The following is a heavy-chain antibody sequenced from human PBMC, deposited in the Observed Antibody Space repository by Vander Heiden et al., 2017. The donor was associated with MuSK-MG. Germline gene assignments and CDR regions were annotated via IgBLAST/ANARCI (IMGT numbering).Heavy chain of an antibody. V-gene: IGHV3-7*01. CDR3: ANGRGDY. Sequence: EVRLVESGRGLVQPGGSPRLPWAASGLTFSTYWMSWVRQAPGKGLEWVANINQDGSQKFYVGSVKGRFTISRDNAKNSLYLQMNSLRDEDTAVYYCANGRGDYWGHGTLVTVSS. CDR2: INQDGSQK. CDR1: GLTFSTYW. J-gene: IGHJ4*01.